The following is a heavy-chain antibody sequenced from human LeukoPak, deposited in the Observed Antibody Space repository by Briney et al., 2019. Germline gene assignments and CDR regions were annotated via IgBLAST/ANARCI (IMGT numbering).Heavy chain of an antibody. CDR1: GFTFSSHG. D-gene: IGHD5-24*01. J-gene: IGHJ4*02. Sequence: GGSLRLSCAASGFTFSSHGMNWVRQAPGKGLEWVSYITGSSSTIYYADSVKGRFTISRDNAKNSLYLQMNSLRAEDTAVYYCARSFSGSREYWGQGTRVTVSS. V-gene: IGHV3-48*01. CDR3: ARSFSGSREY. CDR2: ITGSSSTI.